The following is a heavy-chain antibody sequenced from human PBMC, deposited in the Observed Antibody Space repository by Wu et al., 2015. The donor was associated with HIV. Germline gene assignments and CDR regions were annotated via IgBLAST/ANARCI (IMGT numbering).Heavy chain of an antibody. V-gene: IGHV1-69*05. CDR2: FIPVFGTT. D-gene: IGHD1-1*01. CDR3: AGGILVRGSERWFDP. Sequence: QVQLLQSGAEVKKPGSSVKVSCKASGKTFGTYAVSWVRQAPGQGLEWMGGFIPVFGTTSYAQKFRGRVTITTDASTNTAYMELTGLRSADTAVYYCAGGILVRGSERWFDPWGQGTLVTVSS. CDR1: GKTFGTYA. J-gene: IGHJ5*02.